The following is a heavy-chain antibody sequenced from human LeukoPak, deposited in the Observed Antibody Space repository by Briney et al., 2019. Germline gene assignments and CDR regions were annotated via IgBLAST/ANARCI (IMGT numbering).Heavy chain of an antibody. D-gene: IGHD3-3*01. CDR2: ISGSGGST. Sequence: PGGSLRLSCAASGFTFSSYAMSWVRQAPGKGLEWVSAISGSGGSTYYADSVKGRSTISRDNSKNTLYLQMNSLRAEDTAVYYCARLYYDFWMGYWGQGTLVTVSS. CDR1: GFTFSSYA. J-gene: IGHJ4*02. CDR3: ARLYYDFWMGY. V-gene: IGHV3-23*01.